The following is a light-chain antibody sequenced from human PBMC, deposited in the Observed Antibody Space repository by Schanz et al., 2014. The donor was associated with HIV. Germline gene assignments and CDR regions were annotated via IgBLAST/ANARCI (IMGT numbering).Light chain of an antibody. CDR1: SSDVGGYNY. CDR3: SSYTSSSTSVV. CDR2: EVS. J-gene: IGLJ1*01. V-gene: IGLV2-8*01. Sequence: QSALTQPPSASGSPGQSVTISCTGTSSDVGGYNYVSWYQQHPGKAPKIMIYEVSKRPSGVPDRFSGSKSGNTASLTISGLQAEDEADYYCSSYTSSSTSVVFGTGTKLTVL.